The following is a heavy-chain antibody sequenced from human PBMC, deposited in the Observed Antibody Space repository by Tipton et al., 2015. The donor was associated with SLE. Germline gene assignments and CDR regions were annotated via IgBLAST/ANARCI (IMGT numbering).Heavy chain of an antibody. CDR2: INHSGST. D-gene: IGHD2-2*01. CDR3: ASQYCSSTSCPNWFDP. J-gene: IGHJ5*02. CDR1: GGSFSGYY. V-gene: IGHV4-34*01. Sequence: TLSLTCAVYGGSFSGYYWSWIRQPPGKGLEWIGEINHSGSTNYNPSLKSRVTISVDTSKNQFSLKLSSVTAADTAVYYCASQYCSSTSCPNWFDPWGQGTLVTVSS.